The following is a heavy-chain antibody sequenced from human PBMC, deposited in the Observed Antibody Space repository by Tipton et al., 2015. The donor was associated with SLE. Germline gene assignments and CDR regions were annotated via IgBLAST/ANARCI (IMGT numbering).Heavy chain of an antibody. D-gene: IGHD4-23*01. V-gene: IGHV4-59*12. CDR1: GDSISSYH. CDR2: LHYSGST. CDR3: ARDTDYGGNYFDY. Sequence: TLSLTCTLSGDSISSYHWSWIRQPPGRGLEWIGYLHYSGSTYYNPSLKSRVTMSVDRSKNQFSLKLSSVTAADMAVYYCARDTDYGGNYFDYWGQGTLVTVSS. J-gene: IGHJ4*02.